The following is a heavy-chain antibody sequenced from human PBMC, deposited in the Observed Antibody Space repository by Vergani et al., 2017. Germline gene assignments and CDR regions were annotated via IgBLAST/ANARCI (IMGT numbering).Heavy chain of an antibody. V-gene: IGHV4-31*03. Sequence: QVQLQESGPGLVKPSQTLSLTCTVSGGSISSGGYYWSWIRQHPGKGLEWIGYIYYSGRNYYNPSLKSRVTISVDTSKNQYSLKLSSVTAADTAVYYCARDREEYSGYDPHYYMDVWGKGTTVTVSS. CDR3: ARDREEYSGYDPHYYMDV. D-gene: IGHD5-12*01. CDR2: IYYSGRN. J-gene: IGHJ6*03. CDR1: GGSISSGGYY.